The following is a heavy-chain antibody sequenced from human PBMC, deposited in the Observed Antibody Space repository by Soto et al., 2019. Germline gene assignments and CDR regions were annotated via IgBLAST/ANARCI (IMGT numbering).Heavy chain of an antibody. V-gene: IGHV3-33*01. J-gene: IGHJ6*02. CDR1: GFTFGNNA. CDR3: ARDGQQLAPYAMDV. D-gene: IGHD6-13*01. Sequence: QVQLVESGGTMVQPGRSLRLSCAASGFTFGNNAMHWVRHAAGKGLEWVAQIWFDGNNEYYTDSVKGRFTISRDNLKNTVYLQMDSLRADDTAVYYCARDGQQLAPYAMDVWGQGTTVIVSS. CDR2: IWFDGNNE.